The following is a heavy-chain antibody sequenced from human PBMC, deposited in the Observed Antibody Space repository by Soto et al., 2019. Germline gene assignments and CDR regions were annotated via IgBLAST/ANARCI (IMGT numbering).Heavy chain of an antibody. V-gene: IGHV3-7*03. Sequence: EVQLVESGGGLVQPGGSLRLSCAASGFNFGTYWMTWVRQAPGKGLEWVANIIKDGSEKSYVDSVKGRFTISRDNAKNSLYLEMNSLRVEDTDVYYCARDWGGLGYWGQGTLVTVSS. CDR1: GFNFGTYW. D-gene: IGHD3-10*01. CDR3: ARDWGGLGY. J-gene: IGHJ4*02. CDR2: IIKDGSEK.